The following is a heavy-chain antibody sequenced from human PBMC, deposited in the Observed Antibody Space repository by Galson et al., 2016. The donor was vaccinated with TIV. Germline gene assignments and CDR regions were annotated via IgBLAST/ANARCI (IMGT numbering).Heavy chain of an antibody. CDR1: GFTFGDYA. V-gene: IGHV3-9*03. Sequence: SLRLSCAASGFTFGDYAMHWVRQVPGKGLEWVSGISFNSGDKGYADSVKGRFTISRDNAKNSLYLQINSLRVEDMALYYCTKDIAYGDTSNIDAFDIWGRGTMVTVSS. CDR3: TKDIAYGDTSNIDAFDI. CDR2: ISFNSGDK. D-gene: IGHD2-2*01. J-gene: IGHJ3*02.